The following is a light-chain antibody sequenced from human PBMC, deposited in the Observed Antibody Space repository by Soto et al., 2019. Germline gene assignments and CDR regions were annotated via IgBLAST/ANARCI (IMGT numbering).Light chain of an antibody. V-gene: IGLV2-23*01. CDR1: SSDVGSYNL. CDR2: EGS. J-gene: IGLJ1*01. Sequence: QSVLTQPASVSGSPGQSITISCTGTSSDVGSYNLVSWYQHHPGKAPKLMIYEGSKRPSGVSNRFSGSKSDNTASLTISGLQAEDEADYYCCSYAGSSTPYVFGTGTKVTVL. CDR3: CSYAGSSTPYV.